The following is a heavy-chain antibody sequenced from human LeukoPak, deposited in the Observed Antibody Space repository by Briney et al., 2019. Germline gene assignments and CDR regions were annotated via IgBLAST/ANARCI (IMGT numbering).Heavy chain of an antibody. CDR2: IYYSGST. CDR1: GGSISSYY. CDR3: ARFKWYFDY. Sequence: PSETLSLTXTVSGGSISSYYWSWIRQPPGKGLEWIGYIYYSGSTNYNPSLKSRVTISVDTSKNQFSLKLSSVTAADTAVYYCARFKWYFDYWGQGTLVTVSS. D-gene: IGHD2-15*01. J-gene: IGHJ4*02. V-gene: IGHV4-59*01.